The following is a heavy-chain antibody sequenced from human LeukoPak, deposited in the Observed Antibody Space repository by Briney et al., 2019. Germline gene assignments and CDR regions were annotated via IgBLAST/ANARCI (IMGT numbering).Heavy chain of an antibody. J-gene: IGHJ4*02. Sequence: SQTLSLTCTVSGGSISSGGYHWTWIRQPPGKGLEWIGNVYHSGTTYYSPSLKSRVNISVDTSKNQFSLKLSSVTAADTAVYYCARGDQINDYSNHATIFDDWGQGTLVTVSS. V-gene: IGHV4-30-2*01. CDR1: GGSISSGGYH. CDR3: ARGDQINDYSNHATIFDD. D-gene: IGHD4-11*01. CDR2: VYHSGTT.